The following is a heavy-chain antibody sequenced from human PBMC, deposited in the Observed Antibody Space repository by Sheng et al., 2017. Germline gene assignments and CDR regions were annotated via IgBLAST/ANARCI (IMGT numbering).Heavy chain of an antibody. D-gene: IGHD3-9*01. Sequence: QLQLQESGPGLVKPSETLSLTCTVSGGSISSSSYYWGWIRQPPGKGLEWIGSIYYSGSTYYNPSLKSRVTISVDTSKNQFSLKLSSVTAADTAVYYCARHLPYYDILTGYYRAGYYYYMDVWGQRDH. CDR2: IYYSGST. CDR1: GGSISSSSYY. V-gene: IGHV4-39*01. CDR3: ARHLPYYDILTGYYRAGYYYYMDV. J-gene: IGHJ6*03.